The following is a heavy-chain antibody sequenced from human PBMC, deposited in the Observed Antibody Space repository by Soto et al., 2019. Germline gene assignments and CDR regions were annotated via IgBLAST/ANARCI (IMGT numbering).Heavy chain of an antibody. D-gene: IGHD5-18*01. CDR2: IYYSGST. Sequence: PSETLSLTCTVSGGSISSYYWSWIRQPPGKGLEWIGYIYYSGSTNYNFSLKSRVTISVDTSKNQFSLKLSSVTAADTAVYYCARDLGYTYHGMDVWGQGTTVTVSS. J-gene: IGHJ6*02. CDR1: GGSISSYY. CDR3: ARDLGYTYHGMDV. V-gene: IGHV4-59*01.